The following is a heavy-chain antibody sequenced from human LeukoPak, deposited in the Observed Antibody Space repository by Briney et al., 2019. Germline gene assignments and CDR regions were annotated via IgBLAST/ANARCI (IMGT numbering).Heavy chain of an antibody. J-gene: IGHJ5*02. D-gene: IGHD4-17*01. V-gene: IGHV4-59*11. CDR3: ASLGPDYGDQNWFDP. CDR2: IYYSGST. Sequence: SETLSLTCTVSGGSISSHYWSWIRQPPGKGLEWIGYIYYSGSTNYNPSLKSRVTISVDTSKNQFSLKLGSVTAADTAVYYCASLGPDYGDQNWFDPWGQGTLVTVSS. CDR1: GGSISSHY.